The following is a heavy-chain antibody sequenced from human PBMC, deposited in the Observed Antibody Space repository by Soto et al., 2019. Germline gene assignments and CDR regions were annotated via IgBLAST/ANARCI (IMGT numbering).Heavy chain of an antibody. CDR1: GSPISDNY. CDR3: ARLGDYFHAFDY. CDR2: IYYTGTT. V-gene: IGHV4-59*08. Sequence: QVQLKESGPGLVKPSETLSVTCTVSGSPISDNYWSWFRQAPGQGLEWVGYIYYTGTTTYNPSVKRRVTISLDTSKCQCSLILRSVAAADTAVYYCARLGDYFHAFDYWGHGALVTVSS. J-gene: IGHJ4*01. D-gene: IGHD2-21*01.